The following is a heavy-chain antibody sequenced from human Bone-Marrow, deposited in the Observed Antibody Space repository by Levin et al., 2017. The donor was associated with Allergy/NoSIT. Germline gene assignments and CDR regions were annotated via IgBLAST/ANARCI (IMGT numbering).Heavy chain of an antibody. CDR2: ISSHSSYI. D-gene: IGHD2-15*01. J-gene: IGHJ4*02. CDR1: GFIFSSYT. Sequence: GESLKISCAASGFIFSSYTMNWVRQSPGKGLEWVSSISSHSSYIYYANSVKGRFTISRDNAKNSLYLQMNSLRAEDTAVYYCARRSCQLVVPFWWGQGTLVTVSS. CDR3: ARRSCQLVVPFW. V-gene: IGHV3-21*01.